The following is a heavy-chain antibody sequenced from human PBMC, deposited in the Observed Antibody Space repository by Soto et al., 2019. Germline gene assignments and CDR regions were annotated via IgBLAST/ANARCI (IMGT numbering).Heavy chain of an antibody. D-gene: IGHD5-18*01. CDR1: GGTFSSYA. CDR2: IIPIFGTA. J-gene: IGHJ4*02. CDR3: AREAVDTAMMCANDY. Sequence: QVQLVQSGAEVKKPGSSVKVSCKASGGTFSSYAISWVRQAPGQGLEWMGGIIPIFGTANYAQKFQGRVTINATNSTGTAYMELSSLRSEDTAVYYCAREAVDTAMMCANDYWGQGTLVTVSS. V-gene: IGHV1-69*06.